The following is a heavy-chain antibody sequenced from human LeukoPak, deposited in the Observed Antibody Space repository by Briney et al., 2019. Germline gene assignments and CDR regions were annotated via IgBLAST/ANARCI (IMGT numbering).Heavy chain of an antibody. J-gene: IGHJ3*02. Sequence: GASVEVSCKASGYTFTSYGISWVRQAPGQGLEWMGWISAYNGNTNYAQKLQGRVTMTTDTSTSTAYMELRSLRSDDTAVYYCARADSSSWYPYAFDIWGQGTMVTVSS. CDR1: GYTFTSYG. CDR3: ARADSSSWYPYAFDI. CDR2: ISAYNGNT. V-gene: IGHV1-18*01. D-gene: IGHD6-13*01.